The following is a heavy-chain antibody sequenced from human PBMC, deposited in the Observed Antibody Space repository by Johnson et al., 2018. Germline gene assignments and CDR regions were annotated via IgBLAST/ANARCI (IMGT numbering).Heavy chain of an antibody. V-gene: IGHV5-51*03. CDR2: IYPGDSDT. J-gene: IGHJ3*02. D-gene: IGHD6-13*01. CDR1: GYSFTSYW. Sequence: VQLVQSGAEVKKPGESLKISCKTSGYSFTSYWIGWVRQMPGKGLAWMGIIYPGDSDTSYSPSFQAQVTISADQSISTAYLQWSILKASDTASYYCARLNSSWWAFDIWGQGTMVTVSS. CDR3: ARLNSSWWAFDI.